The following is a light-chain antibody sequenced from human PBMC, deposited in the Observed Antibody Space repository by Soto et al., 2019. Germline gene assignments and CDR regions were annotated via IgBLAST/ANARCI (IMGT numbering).Light chain of an antibody. V-gene: IGLV4-60*02. CDR2: LETSGSY. J-gene: IGLJ3*02. CDR1: SGHSSYI. Sequence: QPVLAQSSSASASLGSSVKLTGTLSSGHSSYIIAWHQQQPGKAPRYLMNLETSGSYNKGSGVPDRFSGSSSGADRYLTISNLQFEDEADYYCETWDSNSWVFGGGTKLTVL. CDR3: ETWDSNSWV.